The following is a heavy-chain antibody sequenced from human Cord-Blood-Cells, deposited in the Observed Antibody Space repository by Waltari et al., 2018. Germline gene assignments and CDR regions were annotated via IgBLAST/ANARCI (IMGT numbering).Heavy chain of an antibody. CDR2: IYYSGST. Sequence: GGPISSSSYYWGWIRQPPGKGLEWIGSIYYSGSTYYNPSLKSRVTISVDTSKNQFSLKLSSVTAADTAVYYCARHGSGSYYNFDYWGQGTLVTVSS. D-gene: IGHD3-10*01. CDR1: GGPISSSSYY. V-gene: IGHV4-39*01. CDR3: ARHGSGSYYNFDY. J-gene: IGHJ4*02.